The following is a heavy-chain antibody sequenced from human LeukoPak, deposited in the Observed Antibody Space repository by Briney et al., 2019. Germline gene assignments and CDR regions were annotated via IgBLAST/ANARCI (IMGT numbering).Heavy chain of an antibody. J-gene: IGHJ5*02. Sequence: ASVKVSCKASGYTFTDYYMHWVRQAPGQGLEWMGWINPNSGGTNYAQKFQGRVTMTRDTSISTAYMELSRLRLDDTALYYCAACSGGRCYSGWFDARGRGTLVTVSS. CDR3: AACSGGRCYSGWFDA. CDR2: INPNSGGT. CDR1: GYTFTDYY. V-gene: IGHV1-2*02. D-gene: IGHD2-15*01.